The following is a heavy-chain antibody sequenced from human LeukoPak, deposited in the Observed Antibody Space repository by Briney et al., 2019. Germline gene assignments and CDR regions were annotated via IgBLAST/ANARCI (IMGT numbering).Heavy chain of an antibody. J-gene: IGHJ2*01. D-gene: IGHD5-18*01. CDR3: ARGPPTAIDWYFDL. V-gene: IGHV3-53*01. Sequence: IYSGGTTYYAASVKGRFTISRDNSKNTLYLQINSLRAEDTAVYYCARGPPTAIDWYFDLWGRGTLVTVSS. CDR2: IYSGGTT.